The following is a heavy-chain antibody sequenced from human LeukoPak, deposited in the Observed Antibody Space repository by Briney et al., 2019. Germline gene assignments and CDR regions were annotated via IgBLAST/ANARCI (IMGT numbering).Heavy chain of an antibody. CDR3: ARAGGYDFWSGDHFDY. J-gene: IGHJ4*02. D-gene: IGHD3-3*01. V-gene: IGHV4-4*08. CDR1: GGSMSPFY. CDR2: IYTSGST. Sequence: SETLSLTCTVSGGSMSPFYWSWIRQSPGKGLEWIGRIYTSGSTNYNPSLKSRITISVDTSKDQFSLQLSSVTAADTAVYYCARAGGYDFWSGDHFDYWGQGTLVTVSS.